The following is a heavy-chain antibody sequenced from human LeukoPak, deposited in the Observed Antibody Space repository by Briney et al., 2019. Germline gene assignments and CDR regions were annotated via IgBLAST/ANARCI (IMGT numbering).Heavy chain of an antibody. V-gene: IGHV1-46*01. CDR1: GYTFTSYY. CDR3: ARSYCTNGVCYFPGDY. CDR2: INPSGGST. D-gene: IGHD2-8*01. Sequence: ASVKVSCKASGYTFTSYYMHWVRQAPGQGLEWMGIINPSGGSTSYAQKFQGRVTMTRDTSTSTVYMELSSLRSEDTAVYYCARSYCTNGVCYFPGDYWGQGTLVTVSS. J-gene: IGHJ4*02.